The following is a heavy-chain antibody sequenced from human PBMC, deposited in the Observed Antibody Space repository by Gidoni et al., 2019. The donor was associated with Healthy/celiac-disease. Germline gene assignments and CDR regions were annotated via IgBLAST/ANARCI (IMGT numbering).Heavy chain of an antibody. CDR3: AINSSGYYSKGLDY. Sequence: QVTLVGSGGGVVQPGRSLRLSCEASGSTFSSYALHWVRHAPGKGLEWVAFISHDGTNKYYADSVKGRFTISRDNSKNTLYLQMNSLIAEDTAVYYCAINSSGYYSKGLDYWGQGTLVTVSS. CDR1: GSTFSSYA. J-gene: IGHJ4*02. CDR2: ISHDGTNK. V-gene: IGHV3-30-3*01. D-gene: IGHD3-22*01.